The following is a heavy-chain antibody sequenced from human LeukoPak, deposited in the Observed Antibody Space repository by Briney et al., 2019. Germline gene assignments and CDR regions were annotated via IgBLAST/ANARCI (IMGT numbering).Heavy chain of an antibody. CDR2: IYSGGTT. CDR3: AREGYCTVGSCYSDY. J-gene: IGHJ4*02. D-gene: IGHD2-8*02. V-gene: IGHV3-66*01. CDR1: GFTFSSYW. Sequence: PGGSLRLSCAASGFTFSSYWMHWVRQAPGKGLEWVSVIYSGGTTYYADSVKGRFTISRDNSKNTLYLQMNSLRVEDSAVYYCAREGYCTVGSCYSDYWGQGTLVTVSS.